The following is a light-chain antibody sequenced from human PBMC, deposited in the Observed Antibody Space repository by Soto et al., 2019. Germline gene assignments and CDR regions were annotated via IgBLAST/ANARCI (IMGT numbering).Light chain of an antibody. Sequence: EIVLTQSPGTLSLSPGERAALSCRASESVRHYVAWYQQKPAQAPRLLIYDASNRATGIPARFSGSGSGTDYTLTISSIWSEDVSFCSCHHRDYRSYILGQGTKL. V-gene: IGKV3-11*01. CDR1: ESVRHY. CDR3: HHRDYRSYI. CDR2: DAS. J-gene: IGKJ2*01.